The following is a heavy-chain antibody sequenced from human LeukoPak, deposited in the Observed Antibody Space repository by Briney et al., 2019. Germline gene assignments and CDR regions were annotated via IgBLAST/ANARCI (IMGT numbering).Heavy chain of an antibody. Sequence: PSETLSLTCTVSGGSISSSSYYWGWIRQPPGKGLEWIGSIYYSGSTYYNPSLKSRVTISVDTSKNQFSLKLSSVTAADTAVYYCAREADGGATFDYWGQGTLVTVSS. D-gene: IGHD1-26*01. CDR1: GGSISSSSYY. CDR3: AREADGGATFDY. V-gene: IGHV4-39*07. J-gene: IGHJ4*02. CDR2: IYYSGST.